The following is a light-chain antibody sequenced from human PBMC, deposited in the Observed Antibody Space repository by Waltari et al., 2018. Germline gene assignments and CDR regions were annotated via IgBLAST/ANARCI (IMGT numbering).Light chain of an antibody. CDR3: AAWDASLGVL. CDR1: Y. Sequence: YVYWYQHLPGTTPKLLIYKNNQRPSGVPDRFSGSKSGTSASLAISGLRSEDEADYYCAAWDASLGVLFGGGTRLTVL. J-gene: IGLJ2*01. CDR2: KNN. V-gene: IGLV1-47*01.